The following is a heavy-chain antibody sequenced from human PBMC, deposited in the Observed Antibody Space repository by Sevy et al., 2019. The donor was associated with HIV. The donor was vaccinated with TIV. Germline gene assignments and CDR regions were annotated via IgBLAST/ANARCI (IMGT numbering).Heavy chain of an antibody. CDR3: AKDSGYQRYNWFDS. CDR1: GFTFDDYA. D-gene: IGHD2-2*01. J-gene: IGHJ5*01. Sequence: GGSLRLSCAASGFTFDDYAMHWVRQAPGKGLEWVSGISWNSGSIGYADSVKGRFTISRDNAKNSLYLQLNSLRAEDTALYYCAKDSGYQRYNWFDSWGQGTLVTVSS. V-gene: IGHV3-9*01. CDR2: ISWNSGSI.